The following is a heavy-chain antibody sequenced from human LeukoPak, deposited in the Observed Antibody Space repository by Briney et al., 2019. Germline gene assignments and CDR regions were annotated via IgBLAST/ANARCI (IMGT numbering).Heavy chain of an antibody. J-gene: IGHJ5*02. V-gene: IGHV1-69*04. CDR2: IIPVLGLT. Sequence: ASVKVSCKASGGTFSSYTISWVRQAPGHGLEWVGRIIPVLGLTDYSENFQGRVTITADKSTNTVYMELTSLTSGDTAVYYCAKDVEGTYWAAMVSGYFDPWGQGTLVTVSS. D-gene: IGHD5-18*01. CDR3: AKDVEGTYWAAMVSGYFDP. CDR1: GGTFSSYT.